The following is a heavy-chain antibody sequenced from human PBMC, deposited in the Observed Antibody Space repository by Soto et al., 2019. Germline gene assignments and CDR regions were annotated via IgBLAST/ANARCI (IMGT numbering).Heavy chain of an antibody. CDR2: MYHDGNT. J-gene: IGHJ4*02. D-gene: IGHD5-12*01. V-gene: IGHV4-38-2*02. Sequence: SETLSLTCSVSVYSISRGCFWGWIRQPPGKGLEWIANMYHDGNTHYNPSLKSRVTMSVDTSKNQFSLKLNSVTAADTAVYYCARESYSGYHSYDYWDQGILVTVSS. CDR3: ARESYSGYHSYDY. CDR1: VYSISRGCF.